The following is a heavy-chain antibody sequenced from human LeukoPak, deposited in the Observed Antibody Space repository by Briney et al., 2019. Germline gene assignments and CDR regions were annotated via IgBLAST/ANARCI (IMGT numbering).Heavy chain of an antibody. CDR1: GGSFSDYF. CDR2: SNHSGST. D-gene: IGHD4/OR15-4a*01. Sequence: SETLSLTCVVYGGSFSDYFWSWIRQSPGKGLEWIGESNHSGSTNYNPSLKSRVTISVDTSKNQFSLKLSSVTAADTAVYYCARKGAAVMNHYYYFYMDVWGKGTTVTASS. CDR3: ARKGAAVMNHYYYFYMDV. V-gene: IGHV4-34*01. J-gene: IGHJ6*03.